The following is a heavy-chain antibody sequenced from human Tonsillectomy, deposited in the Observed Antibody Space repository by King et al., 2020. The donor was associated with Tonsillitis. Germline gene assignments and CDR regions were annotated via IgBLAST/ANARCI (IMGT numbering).Heavy chain of an antibody. D-gene: IGHD5-24*01. J-gene: IGHJ4*02. CDR2: ISSSSNYT. CDR1: GFTFSDHY. V-gene: IGHV3-11*05. CDR3: ARTSIFHGYNYNY. Sequence: QLVQSGGGLVKPGGSLRLSCAASGFTFSDHYMSWIRQAPGKGLEWVSYISSSSNYTNYADSVKGRFTISRDNAKNSLYVQMNSLRAEDTAVYYCARTSIFHGYNYNYWGQGTLVTVSS.